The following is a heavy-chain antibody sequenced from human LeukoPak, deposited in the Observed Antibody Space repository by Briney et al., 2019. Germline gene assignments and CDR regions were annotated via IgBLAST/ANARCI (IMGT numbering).Heavy chain of an antibody. CDR1: GFTFNSYS. D-gene: IGHD1/OR15-1a*01. Sequence: PGGSLRLSCAASGFTFNSYSMNWVRQAPGKGLEWVSHITGGSSIISYADSVKGRFTISRDNSKNTLYLQMNSLRVEDTAVYYCARDNNSDYWGQGTLVTVSS. J-gene: IGHJ4*02. CDR2: ITGGSSII. CDR3: ARDNNSDY. V-gene: IGHV3-48*01.